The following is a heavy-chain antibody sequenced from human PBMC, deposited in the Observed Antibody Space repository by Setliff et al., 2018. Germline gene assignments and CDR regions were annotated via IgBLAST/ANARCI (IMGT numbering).Heavy chain of an antibody. D-gene: IGHD1-26*01. CDR1: GYTLTELS. V-gene: IGHV1-24*01. Sequence: ASVKVSCKVSGYTLTELSMHWVRQAPGKGLEWMGGFDPEDGETIYAQKFQGRVTITADKSTSTAYMELSSLRSEDTAVYYCARERGGSYSYNYYYYYMDVWGKGTTVTVSS. CDR2: FDPEDGET. CDR3: ARERGGSYSYNYYYYYMDV. J-gene: IGHJ6*03.